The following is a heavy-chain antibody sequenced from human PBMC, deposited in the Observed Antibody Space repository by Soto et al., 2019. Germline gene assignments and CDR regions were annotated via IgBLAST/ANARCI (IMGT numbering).Heavy chain of an antibody. J-gene: IGHJ4*02. V-gene: IGHV3-23*01. CDR2: ISGSGQTT. Sequence: EVQLLESGGGSVQPGGALIPSCAASGFPFSSHSFSWPPQAPGKGLEGVSGISGSGQTTHYRDSVKGRFTISRDNFRNTLYLQVNSLRAEDTAVYFCAKSRGDSWTTYFFDYWGQGALVTVSS. CDR3: AKSRGDSWTTYFFDY. CDR1: GFPFSSHS. D-gene: IGHD4-4*01.